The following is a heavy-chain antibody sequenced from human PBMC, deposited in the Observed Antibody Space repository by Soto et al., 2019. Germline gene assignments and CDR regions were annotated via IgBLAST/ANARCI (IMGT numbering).Heavy chain of an antibody. D-gene: IGHD3-22*01. CDR3: ARVRYHDTSGYYDVDY. CDR2: FIPIFVSA. CDR1: GGTVSSYA. V-gene: IGHV1-69*01. J-gene: IGHJ4*02. Sequence: QLHLVQSGAEVKKAGSSVKVSCKASGGTVSSYAITWVRQAPGKGLEWMGVFIPIFVSAHYAPKFQGRITITADESTSTAYMELRSLSSDDAAVYYCARVRYHDTSGYYDVDYWGQGTLVTVSS.